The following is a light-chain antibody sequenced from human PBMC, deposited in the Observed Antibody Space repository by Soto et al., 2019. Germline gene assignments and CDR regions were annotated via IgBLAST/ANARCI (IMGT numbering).Light chain of an antibody. Sequence: IQVTQSPSSLSASLADRVTITCRASQRISSRLAWYQQKPGKVPNLLIFAASSLQRGVPSRFSGSGSGTDFTLTISSLQPEDVATYYCLQDHNYPFTFGQGTKVDIK. CDR1: QRISSR. J-gene: IGKJ1*01. V-gene: IGKV1-6*02. CDR3: LQDHNYPFT. CDR2: AAS.